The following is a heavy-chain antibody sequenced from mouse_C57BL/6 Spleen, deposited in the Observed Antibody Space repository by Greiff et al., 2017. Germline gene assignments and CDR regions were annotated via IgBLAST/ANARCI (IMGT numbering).Heavy chain of an antibody. J-gene: IGHJ4*01. CDR3: ARPYYDYDEGYAMDY. D-gene: IGHD2-4*01. CDR2: IYPGDGDT. CDR1: GYAFSSYW. V-gene: IGHV1-80*01. Sequence: QVQLQQSGAELVKPGASVKISCKASGYAFSSYWMNWVKQRPGKGLEWIGQIYPGDGDTNYNGKFKGKATLTADKSSSTAYMQLSSLTSEDSAVYFCARPYYDYDEGYAMDYWGQGTSVTVSS.